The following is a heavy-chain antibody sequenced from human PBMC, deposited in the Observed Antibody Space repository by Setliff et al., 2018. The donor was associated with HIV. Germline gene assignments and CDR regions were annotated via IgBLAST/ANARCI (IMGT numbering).Heavy chain of an antibody. CDR1: GGSFSGYY. V-gene: IGHV4-34*01. CDR2: INHSGRGT. Sequence: SETLSLTCAVYGGSFSGYYWTWIRQPPGKGLEWIGEINHSGRGTNYNPSLKSRVTISVDTSKNHFSLKLNSVTAADTAVYYCAREGGYSNYGNFDYWGQGTLVTVSS. J-gene: IGHJ4*02. D-gene: IGHD4-4*01. CDR3: AREGGYSNYGNFDY.